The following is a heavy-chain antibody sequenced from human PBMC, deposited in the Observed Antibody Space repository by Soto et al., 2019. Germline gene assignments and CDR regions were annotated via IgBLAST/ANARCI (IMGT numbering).Heavy chain of an antibody. J-gene: IGHJ6*03. CDR1: GGSISSSSYY. CDR3: ARQPNNWNYSPRMEYHYYYMDV. D-gene: IGHD1-7*01. CDR2: IYYSGST. Sequence: PSETLSLTCTVSGGSISSSSYYWGWIRQPPGKGLEWIGSIYYSGSTYYNPSLKSRVTISVDTSKNQFSLKLSSVTAADTAVYYCARQPNNWNYSPRMEYHYYYMDVWGKGTTVTVSS. V-gene: IGHV4-39*01.